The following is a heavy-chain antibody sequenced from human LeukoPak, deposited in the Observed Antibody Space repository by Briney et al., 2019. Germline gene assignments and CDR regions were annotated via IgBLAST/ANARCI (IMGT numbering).Heavy chain of an antibody. D-gene: IGHD6-19*01. CDR3: ARERYSSGWFDY. Sequence: QPGGSLRLSCAASGFAFSSYAMSWVRQAPGKGLEWVSAISGSGGRTYYGDSVKGRFTNSRDNSKNTVYLQMNSLRAEDTAVYYCARERYSSGWFDYWGQGTLVTVSS. J-gene: IGHJ4*02. V-gene: IGHV3-23*01. CDR2: ISGSGGRT. CDR1: GFAFSSYA.